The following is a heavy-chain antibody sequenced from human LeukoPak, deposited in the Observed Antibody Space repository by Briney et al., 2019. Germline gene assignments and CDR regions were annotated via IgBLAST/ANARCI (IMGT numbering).Heavy chain of an antibody. CDR2: IYYSGST. V-gene: IGHV4-59*08. Sequence: SETLSLTCTVSGGSISSYYWSWIRQPPGKGLEWIGYIYYSGSTNYNPSLKRRVTISVDTSKNQFSLKLSSATAADTAVYYCARLEDVVAPIDYWGQGTLVTVSS. J-gene: IGHJ4*02. D-gene: IGHD2-15*01. CDR3: ARLEDVVAPIDY. CDR1: GGSISSYY.